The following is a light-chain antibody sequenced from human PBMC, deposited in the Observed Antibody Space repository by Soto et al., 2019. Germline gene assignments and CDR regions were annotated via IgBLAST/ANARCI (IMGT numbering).Light chain of an antibody. V-gene: IGKV1-5*01. CDR3: QQYNTFSLT. J-gene: IGKJ4*01. Sequence: DIQMSQSPSTXSASVGDRVTIACRATQSVGNLLAWYQQKPGQAPKLLIYDASTLESGVPSRFSGSGSGTEFALTISSLKPDDFASYYCQQYNTFSLTFGGGTKVDIK. CDR1: QSVGNL. CDR2: DAS.